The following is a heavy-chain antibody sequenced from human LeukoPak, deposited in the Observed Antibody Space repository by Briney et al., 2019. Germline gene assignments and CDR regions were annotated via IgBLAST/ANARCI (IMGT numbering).Heavy chain of an antibody. Sequence: GGSLRLSCAASGFTFSTYAMSWVRQAPGKGLEWVSVISGSSSNIYYADSVKGRFTISRDNSKNTLYLQMNSLRAEDTAVYYCAKYVVVVAATLYYFDYRGQGTLVTVSS. CDR1: GFTFSTYA. J-gene: IGHJ4*02. CDR2: ISGSSSNI. CDR3: AKYVVVVAATLYYFDY. D-gene: IGHD2-15*01. V-gene: IGHV3-23*01.